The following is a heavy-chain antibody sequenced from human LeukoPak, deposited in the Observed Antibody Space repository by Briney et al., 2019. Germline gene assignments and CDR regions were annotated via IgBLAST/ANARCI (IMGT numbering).Heavy chain of an antibody. CDR3: AKDGYSSGWYASPGDEYYFDY. Sequence: PGGSLRLSCAASGFTFSSYGMHWVRQAPGKGLQWVAVISYDGSNKYYADSVKGRFTISRDNSKNTLYLQMNSLRAEDTAVYYCAKDGYSSGWYASPGDEYYFDYWGQGTLVTVSS. V-gene: IGHV3-30*18. J-gene: IGHJ4*02. D-gene: IGHD6-19*01. CDR1: GFTFSSYG. CDR2: ISYDGSNK.